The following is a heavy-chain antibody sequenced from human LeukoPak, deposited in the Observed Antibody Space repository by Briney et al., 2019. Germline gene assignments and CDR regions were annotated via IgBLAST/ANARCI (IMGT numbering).Heavy chain of an antibody. J-gene: IGHJ4*02. V-gene: IGHV3-21*01. CDR2: ISSRSYT. D-gene: IGHD4-23*01. CDR3: ASYGGFTSATLVDLL. CDR1: GFTFSSYS. Sequence: GGSLRLSCAASGFTFSSYSMNWVHQAPGKGLEWVSSISSRSYTDYADSVRGRFTISRDNAKNSLFLQMNSLRAEDTAVYYCASYGGFTSATLVDLLWGQGTLVTVSS.